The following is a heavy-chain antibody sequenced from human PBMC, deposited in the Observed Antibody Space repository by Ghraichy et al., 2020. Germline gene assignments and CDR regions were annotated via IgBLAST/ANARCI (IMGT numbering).Heavy chain of an antibody. CDR1: GFTFSSYS. J-gene: IGHJ4*02. CDR3: ARERGSSSSGGVYYFDY. Sequence: GGSLRLSCAASGFTFSSYSMNWVRQAPGKGLEWDSYISSSISTIYYADSVKGRFTISRDNAKNSLYLQMNSLRAEDTAVYYCARERGSSSSGGVYYFDYWGQGTLVTVSS. V-gene: IGHV3-48*01. CDR2: ISSSISTI. D-gene: IGHD6-6*01.